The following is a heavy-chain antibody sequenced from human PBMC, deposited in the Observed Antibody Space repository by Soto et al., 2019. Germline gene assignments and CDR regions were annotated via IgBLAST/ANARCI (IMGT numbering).Heavy chain of an antibody. CDR3: TTVGEWVGYYYYYYGMDV. V-gene: IGHV3-15*01. J-gene: IGHJ6*02. CDR2: IKSKTDGGTT. D-gene: IGHD5-12*01. CDR1: GFTFSNAW. Sequence: GGSLRLSCAASGFTFSNAWMSWVRQAPGKGLEWVGRIKSKTDGGTTDYAAPVKGRFTISRDDSKNTLYLQMNSLKTEDTAVYYRTTVGEWVGYYYYYYGMDVWGQGTTVTVSS.